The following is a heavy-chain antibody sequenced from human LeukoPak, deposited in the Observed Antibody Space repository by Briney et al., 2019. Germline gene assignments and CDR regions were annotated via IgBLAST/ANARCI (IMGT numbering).Heavy chain of an antibody. D-gene: IGHD6-13*01. CDR1: GGSISIYY. CDR3: AREADSSAFDI. Sequence: SETLSLTCTVSGGSISIYYWNWIRQPPGKGLEWMGYVYYSGRTNYSPSLKSRVTISVDTSKNQFSLKLSSVTAADTAVYYCAREADSSAFDIWGQGTMVTVSS. J-gene: IGHJ3*02. V-gene: IGHV4-59*12. CDR2: VYYSGRT.